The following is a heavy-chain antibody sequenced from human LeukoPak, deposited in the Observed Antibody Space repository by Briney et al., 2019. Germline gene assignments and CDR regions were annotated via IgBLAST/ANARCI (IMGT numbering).Heavy chain of an antibody. J-gene: IGHJ4*02. V-gene: IGHV1-69*13. D-gene: IGHD6-19*01. CDR1: GSNVSSYA. Sequence: LWASVKISCKASGSNVSSYAISWVRQAPGQGPEWRGGIIPIFGTANYGQKFQGRVTIAADESTSTAYMELSSLRSEDTAVYYCARAREQWLVLSGDFDYWGQGTLVTVSS. CDR3: ARAREQWLVLSGDFDY. CDR2: IIPIFGTA.